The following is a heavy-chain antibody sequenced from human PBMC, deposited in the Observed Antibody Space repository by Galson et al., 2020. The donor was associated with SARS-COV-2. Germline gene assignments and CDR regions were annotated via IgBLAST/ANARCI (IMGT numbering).Heavy chain of an antibody. CDR3: ARGAALAFDY. CDR1: NGSISSGSYY. V-gene: IGHV4-61*02. CDR2: IYTSGST. D-gene: IGHD6-13*01. Sequence: SETLSLTCTVSNGSISSGSYYWPWIRQSAGKGLEWIGRIYTSGSTNYNPSLKSRVTISVDPSKNQFPLQLSSVTAADTAVYYCARGAALAFDYWGRGTLVTVSS. J-gene: IGHJ4*02.